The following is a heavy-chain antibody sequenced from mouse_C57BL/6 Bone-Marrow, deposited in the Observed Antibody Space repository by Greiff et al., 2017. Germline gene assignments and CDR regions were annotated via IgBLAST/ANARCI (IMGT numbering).Heavy chain of an antibody. CDR1: GFTFTRYW. V-gene: IGHV1-5*01. CDR2: IFPGTSDP. CDR3: TTYYYGSSNFDY. Sequence: DVQLQESGTVLARPGASVTMSCKTSGFTFTRYWMHWVKQRPGQGLEWIGAIFPGTSDPSYNQKFKGKAKLTAVTSASTAYMERSSLTNDDSAVYYCTTYYYGSSNFDYGGQGTTLTGSA. D-gene: IGHD1-1*01. J-gene: IGHJ2*01.